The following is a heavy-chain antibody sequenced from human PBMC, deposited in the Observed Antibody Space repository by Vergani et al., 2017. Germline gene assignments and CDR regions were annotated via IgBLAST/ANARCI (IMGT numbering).Heavy chain of an antibody. Sequence: EVQLLESGGGLVQPGGSLRLTCAASEFTFSNYAMNWVRQAPGKWLEWVSGIRGSGVSAYYTDAVKCRFTISRDNSKNMLFLKMNNLRTEDTAIYYCAKQYFVSGNYLFDYWGQGTLVTVSS. V-gene: IGHV3-23*01. CDR1: EFTFSNYA. D-gene: IGHD3-10*01. J-gene: IGHJ4*02. CDR3: AKQYFVSGNYLFDY. CDR2: IRGSGVSA.